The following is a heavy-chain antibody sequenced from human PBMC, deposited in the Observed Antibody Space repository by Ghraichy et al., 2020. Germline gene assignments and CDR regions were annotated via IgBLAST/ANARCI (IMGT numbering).Heavy chain of an antibody. V-gene: IGHV3-15*01. CDR2: IKSKTNGGTT. CDR1: GFTFTNAW. J-gene: IGHJ4*02. D-gene: IGHD1-26*01. CDR3: TTRSGSYDDY. Sequence: GGSLRLSCAASGFTFTNAWMSWVRQAPGKGLEWVGRIKSKTNGGTTDYAAPVKGRFTISRDDSKNSLFLQMNSLKTEDTAVYYCTTRSGSYDDYWGQGTLVTVAS.